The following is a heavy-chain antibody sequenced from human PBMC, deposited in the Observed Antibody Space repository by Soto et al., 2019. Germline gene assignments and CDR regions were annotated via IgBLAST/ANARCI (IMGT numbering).Heavy chain of an antibody. J-gene: IGHJ4*02. Sequence: ASVKVSCKASGYTFTSYDINWVRQATGQGLEWMGWMNPNSGNAGYAQKFQGRVTMTRITSISTAYMELSSLRSKDTAVYYCARGQATPTYYDIFAYDYWGQGTLVTVSS. V-gene: IGHV1-8*01. D-gene: IGHD3-9*01. CDR1: GYTFTSYD. CDR2: MNPNSGNA. CDR3: ARGQATPTYYDIFAYDY.